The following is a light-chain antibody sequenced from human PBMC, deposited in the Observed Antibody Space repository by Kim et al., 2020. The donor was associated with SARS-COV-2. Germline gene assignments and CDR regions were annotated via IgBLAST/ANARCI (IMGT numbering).Light chain of an antibody. CDR3: QTWGTGIWV. V-gene: IGLV4-69*01. Sequence: VKLTCTLSSGHSSYAIAWNQQQPEKGPRYLMKLNSDGSHSKGDGIPDRFSGSSSGAERYLTISSLQSEDEADYYCQTWGTGIWVFGGGTQLTVL. CDR2: LNSDGSH. CDR1: SGHSSYA. J-gene: IGLJ3*02.